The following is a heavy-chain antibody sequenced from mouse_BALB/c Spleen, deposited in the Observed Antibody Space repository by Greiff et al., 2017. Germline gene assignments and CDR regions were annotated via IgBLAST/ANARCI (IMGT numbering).Heavy chain of an antibody. CDR1: GFTFSSYA. D-gene: IGHD5-1*01. CDR2: ISSGGST. J-gene: IGHJ2*01. V-gene: IGHV5-6-5*01. CDR3: AISTYYFDY. Sequence: EVQVVESGGGLVKPGGSLKLSCAASGFTFSSYAMSWVRQTPEKRLEWVASISSGGSTYYPDSVKGRFTISRDNARNILYLQMSSLRSEDTAMYYCAISTYYFDYWGQGTTLTVAS.